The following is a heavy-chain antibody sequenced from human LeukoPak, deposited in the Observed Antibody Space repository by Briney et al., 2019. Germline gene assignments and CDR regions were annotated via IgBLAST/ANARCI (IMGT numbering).Heavy chain of an antibody. J-gene: IGHJ5*02. CDR2: IYYSGST. CDR3: ATIGYCTNGVCYDNWFDP. Sequence: SETLSLTCTVSGGSISSYYWSWIRQPPGKGLEWIGYIYYSGSTNYNPSLKSRVTISVDTSKNQFSLKLSSVTAADTAVYYCATIGYCTNGVCYDNWFDPWGQGTLVTVSS. CDR1: GGSISSYY. D-gene: IGHD2-8*01. V-gene: IGHV4-59*01.